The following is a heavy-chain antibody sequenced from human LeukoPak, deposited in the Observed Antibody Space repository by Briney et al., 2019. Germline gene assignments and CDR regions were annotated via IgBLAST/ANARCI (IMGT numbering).Heavy chain of an antibody. CDR2: IYYNGGT. J-gene: IGHJ4*02. V-gene: IGHV4-59*01. CDR1: GGSISSYY. Sequence: SETLSLTCTVSGGSISSYYWNWIRQPPQKGLEWIGYIYYNGGTKYNPSLKSRITMSIDTSKNQVSLKLSFVTAADTAVYYCARCQGYTIGYDYWGQGALVTVSS. CDR3: ARCQGYTIGYDY. D-gene: IGHD6-19*01.